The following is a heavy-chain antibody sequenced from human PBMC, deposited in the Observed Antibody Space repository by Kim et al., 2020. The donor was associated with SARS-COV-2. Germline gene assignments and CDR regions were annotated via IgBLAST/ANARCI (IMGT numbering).Heavy chain of an antibody. CDR1: GGSFSGYY. CDR3: ASRAVKRRDY. D-gene: IGHD4-17*01. V-gene: IGHV4-34*01. CDR2: INHSGST. J-gene: IGHJ4*02. Sequence: SETLSLTCAVYGGSFSGYYWSWIRQPPGKGLEWIGEINHSGSTNYNPSLKSRVTISVDTSKNQFSLKLSSVTAADTAVYYCASRAVKRRDYWGQGTLVTVSS.